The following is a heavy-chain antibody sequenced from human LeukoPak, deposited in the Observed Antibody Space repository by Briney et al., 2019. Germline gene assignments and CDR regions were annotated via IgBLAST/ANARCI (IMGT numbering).Heavy chain of an antibody. J-gene: IGHJ5*02. Sequence: SETLSLTCAVYGGSFSGYYWSWIRQPPGKGLEWIGEINHSGSTNYNPSLKSRVTISVDTSKNQFSLKLSSVTAADTAVYYCARASSNWLYNWFDPWGQGTLVTVSS. CDR3: ARASSNWLYNWFDP. V-gene: IGHV4-34*01. D-gene: IGHD6-13*01. CDR1: GGSFSGYY. CDR2: INHSGST.